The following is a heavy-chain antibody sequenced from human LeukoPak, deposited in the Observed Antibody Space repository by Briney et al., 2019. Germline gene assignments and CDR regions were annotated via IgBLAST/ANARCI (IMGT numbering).Heavy chain of an antibody. CDR1: GFTFSNHW. CDR3: TRGSDSIFGVARDGFDY. J-gene: IGHJ4*02. V-gene: IGHV3-74*01. CDR2: INRDGSRT. Sequence: GGSLRLSCAASGFTFSNHWMHWVRQAPGKGLMWVSRINRDGSRTDYADSVKGRFTISRDDAKNTLYLQVNSLRAEDTAVYYRTRGSDSIFGVARDGFDYWGQGTLVTVSS. D-gene: IGHD3-3*01.